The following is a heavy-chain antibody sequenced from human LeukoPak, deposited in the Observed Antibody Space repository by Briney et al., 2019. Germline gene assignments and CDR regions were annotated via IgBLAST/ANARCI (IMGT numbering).Heavy chain of an antibody. CDR2: INHSGST. CDR3: ARYDSSNYRYFDY. CDR1: GGSFSGYY. V-gene: IGHV4-34*01. D-gene: IGHD4-11*01. J-gene: IGHJ4*02. Sequence: SETLSLTCAVYGGSFSGYYWSWIRQPPGKGLEWIGEINHSGSTHYNPSLRSRVTLSIDTSRNQFSLKLTSVTAADTAVYYCARYDSSNYRYFDYWGQGTLVTVSS.